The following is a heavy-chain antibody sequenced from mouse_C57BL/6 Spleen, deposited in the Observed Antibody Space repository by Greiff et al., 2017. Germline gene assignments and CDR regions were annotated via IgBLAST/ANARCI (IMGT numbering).Heavy chain of an antibody. D-gene: IGHD2-3*01. CDR3: AREGWLLPYFDY. CDR2: ISDGGSYT. Sequence: EVKLMESGGGLVKPGGSLKLSCAASGFTFSSYAMSWVRQTPEKRLEWVATISDGGSYTYYPDNVKGRFTISRDNAKNNLYLQMSHLKSEDTAMYYCAREGWLLPYFDYWGQGTTLTVSS. CDR1: GFTFSSYA. V-gene: IGHV5-4*01. J-gene: IGHJ2*01.